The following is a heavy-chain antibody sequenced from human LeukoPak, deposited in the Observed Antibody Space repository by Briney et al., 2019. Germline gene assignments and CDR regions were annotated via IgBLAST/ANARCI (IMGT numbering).Heavy chain of an antibody. CDR1: GYTLTGNY. CDR2: MNPNSGGT. CDR3: ARDKLGLGELSLYDL. J-gene: IGHJ4*02. Sequence: GASVNVSCKACGYTLTGNYMHWVRQAPGQGLEWMGWMNPNSGGTKYAQKFQGRVTMTRDTSISTAYMEPSRLRSDDTAMYYCARDKLGLGELSLYDLWGRETVVTVFS. V-gene: IGHV1-2*02. D-gene: IGHD3-16*02.